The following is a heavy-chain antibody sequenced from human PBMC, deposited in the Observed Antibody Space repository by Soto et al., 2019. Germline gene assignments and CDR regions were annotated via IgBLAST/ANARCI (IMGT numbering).Heavy chain of an antibody. Sequence: LSLTCAVYGGSFSGYYWSWIRQPPGKGLEWIGEINHSGSTNYNPSLKSRVTISVDTSKNQFSLKLSSVTAADTAVYYCAIGVWFGESMSYYYGMDVWGQGTTVTVSS. D-gene: IGHD3-10*01. J-gene: IGHJ6*02. CDR1: GGSFSGYY. CDR2: INHSGST. V-gene: IGHV4-34*01. CDR3: AIGVWFGESMSYYYGMDV.